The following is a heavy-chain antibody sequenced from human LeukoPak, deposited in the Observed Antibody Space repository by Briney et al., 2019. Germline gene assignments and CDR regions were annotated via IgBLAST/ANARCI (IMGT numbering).Heavy chain of an antibody. V-gene: IGHV4-61*02. D-gene: IGHD2-2*01. CDR1: GGSISSGSYY. CDR3: ARAALGYCSSTSCLDAFDI. J-gene: IGHJ3*02. Sequence: SETLSLTCTVSGGSISSGSYYWRWIRQPAGKGLEWIGRIYTSGSTNYNPSLKSRVTISVDTSKNQFSLKLSSVTAADTAVYYCARAALGYCSSTSCLDAFDIWGQGTMVTVSS. CDR2: IYTSGST.